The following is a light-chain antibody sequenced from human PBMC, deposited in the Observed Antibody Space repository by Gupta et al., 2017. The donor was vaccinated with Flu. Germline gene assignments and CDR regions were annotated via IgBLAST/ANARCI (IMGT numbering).Light chain of an antibody. CDR1: TSDVGAHNY. CDR3: SSYAGGDSLV. J-gene: IGLJ3*02. V-gene: IGLV2-8*01. CDR2: EVS. Sequence: SALTQPPSASVSPAPSVTISCPGTTSDVGAHNYVSWYQQYPGKAPKLMIYEVSKRPSGVSDRFSGSKSGKTASLTISGLQAEEEGEYYCSSYAGGDSLVFGGGTKLTVL.